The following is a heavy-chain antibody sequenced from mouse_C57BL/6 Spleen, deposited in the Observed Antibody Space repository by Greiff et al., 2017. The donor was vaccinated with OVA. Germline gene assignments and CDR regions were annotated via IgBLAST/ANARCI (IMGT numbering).Heavy chain of an antibody. CDR2: INPGSGGT. D-gene: IGHD2-4*01. Sequence: QVQLQQSGAELVRPGTSVKVSCKASGYAFTNYLIEWVKQRPGQGLEWIGVINPGSGGTNYNEKFKGKATLTADKSSSTAYMQLSSLTSEDSAVYFCARSCDYSAWFAYWGQGTLVTVSA. V-gene: IGHV1-54*01. J-gene: IGHJ3*01. CDR1: GYAFTNYL. CDR3: ARSCDYSAWFAY.